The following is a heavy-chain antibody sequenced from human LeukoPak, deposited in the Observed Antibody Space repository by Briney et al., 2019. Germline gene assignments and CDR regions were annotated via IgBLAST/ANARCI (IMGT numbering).Heavy chain of an antibody. V-gene: IGHV3-53*01. D-gene: IGHD2-15*01. CDR1: GFTVSSNY. CDR2: IYSGGST. CDR3: AKDPPGYCSGGSCYRAENWFDP. Sequence: GGSLRLSCAASGFTVSSNYMSWVRQAPGKGLEWVSVIYSGGSTYYADSVKGRFTISRDNSKNTLYLQMNSLRAEDTAVYYCAKDPPGYCSGGSCYRAENWFDPWGQGTLVTVSS. J-gene: IGHJ5*02.